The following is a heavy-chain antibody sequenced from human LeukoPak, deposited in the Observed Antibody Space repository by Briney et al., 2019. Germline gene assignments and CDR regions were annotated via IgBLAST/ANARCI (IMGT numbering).Heavy chain of an antibody. CDR1: GFTFSSYG. CDR3: AKAKYCSSTSCLYRSFDY. V-gene: IGHV3-30*02. CDR2: IRYDGSNK. Sequence: PGGSLRLSCAASGFTFSSYGIHWVRQAPGKGLEWVAFIRYDGSNKYYADSVKGRFTISRDNSKNTLYLQMNSLRAEDTAVYYCAKAKYCSSTSCLYRSFDYWGQGTLVTVSS. J-gene: IGHJ4*02. D-gene: IGHD2-2*01.